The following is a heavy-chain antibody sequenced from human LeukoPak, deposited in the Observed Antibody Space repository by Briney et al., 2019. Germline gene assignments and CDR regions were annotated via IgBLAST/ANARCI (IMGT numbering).Heavy chain of an antibody. V-gene: IGHV1-69*01. Sequence: ASVKVSCKASGGTFSSYAISWVRQAPGQGLEWMGGIIPIFGTANYAQKFQGRVTITADESTSTAYMELSSLRSEDTAVYYCARDHASIFGVPYYYYGMDVWGQGTTVTVSS. J-gene: IGHJ6*02. D-gene: IGHD3-3*01. CDR1: GGTFSSYA. CDR2: IIPIFGTA. CDR3: ARDHASIFGVPYYYYGMDV.